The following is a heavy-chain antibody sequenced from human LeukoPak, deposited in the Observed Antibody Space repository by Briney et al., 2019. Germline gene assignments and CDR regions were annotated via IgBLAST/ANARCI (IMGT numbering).Heavy chain of an antibody. J-gene: IGHJ6*03. CDR3: ARESLGYCSGGSCYSAYYYYYYMDV. V-gene: IGHV4-34*01. CDR2: INHSGST. D-gene: IGHD2-15*01. CDR1: GGSFSGYY. Sequence: SETLSLTCAVYGGSFSGYYWSWIRQPPGKGLEWIGEINHSGSTNYNPSLKSRVTISVDKSKNQFSLKLSSVTAADTAVYYCARESLGYCSGGSCYSAYYYYYYMDVWGKGTTVTVSS.